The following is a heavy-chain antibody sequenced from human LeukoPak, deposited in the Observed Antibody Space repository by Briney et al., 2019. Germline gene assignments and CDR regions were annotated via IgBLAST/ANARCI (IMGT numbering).Heavy chain of an antibody. D-gene: IGHD6-19*01. V-gene: IGHV1-8*01. CDR3: ARAEGQWLAPYY. CDR1: GYTFTSYD. Sequence: GASVKVSCKASGYTFTSYDINWVRQATGQGLEWMGWMNPNSGNTGYAQKFQGRVTMTRNTSISTAYMELSSLRSEDTAVYYCARAEGQWLAPYYWGQGTLVTVSS. CDR2: MNPNSGNT. J-gene: IGHJ4*02.